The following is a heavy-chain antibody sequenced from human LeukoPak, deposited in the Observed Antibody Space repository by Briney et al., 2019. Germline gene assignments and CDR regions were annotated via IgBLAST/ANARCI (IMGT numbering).Heavy chain of an antibody. Sequence: GGSLRLSCAASGFTFTSYTMNWVRQAPGRGLEWVSSITSSSYIYYADSVKGRFTISRDNAKNSLHLQMSSLRAEDTAVYYCARDNTYCSGSRCYDRFDYWGQGTLVAVSS. CDR1: GFTFTSYT. D-gene: IGHD2-15*01. CDR2: ITSSSYI. J-gene: IGHJ4*02. V-gene: IGHV3-21*01. CDR3: ARDNTYCSGSRCYDRFDY.